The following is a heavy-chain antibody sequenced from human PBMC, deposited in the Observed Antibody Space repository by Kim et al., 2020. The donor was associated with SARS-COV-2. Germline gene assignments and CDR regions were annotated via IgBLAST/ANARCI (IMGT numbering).Heavy chain of an antibody. D-gene: IGHD6-13*01. V-gene: IGHV4-59*01. CDR3: ARAKAAAGPHFFDY. J-gene: IGHJ4*02. Sequence: NPSLRSRLTISLETSKNQFSLRLRPVTAADTAVYYCARAKAAAGPHFFDYWGQGILVTVSS.